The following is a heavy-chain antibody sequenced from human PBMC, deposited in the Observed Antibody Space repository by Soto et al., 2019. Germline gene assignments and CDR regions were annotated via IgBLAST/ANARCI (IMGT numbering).Heavy chain of an antibody. V-gene: IGHV3-49*03. Sequence: GGSLRLSCTASGFTFGDYAMSWFRQAPGKGLEWVGFIRSKAYGGTTEYAAAVKGRFTISRDDSKSIAYLQMNSLKTEDTAVYYCTRDLDPDYYYYMDVWGKGTTVTVSS. CDR2: IRSKAYGGTT. CDR1: GFTFGDYA. CDR3: TRDLDPDYYYYMDV. D-gene: IGHD3-3*01. J-gene: IGHJ6*03.